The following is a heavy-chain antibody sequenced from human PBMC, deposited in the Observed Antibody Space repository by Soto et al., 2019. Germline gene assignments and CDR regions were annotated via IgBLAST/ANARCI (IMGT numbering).Heavy chain of an antibody. J-gene: IGHJ4*02. CDR3: ARGTAVLGYCSGGSCYPFDY. V-gene: IGHV4-34*01. CDR2: INHSGST. D-gene: IGHD2-15*01. Sequence: SETLSLTCAVYGGSFSGYYWSWIRQPPGKGLEWIGEINHSGSTNYNPALKSRVTISVDTSKNQFSLKLSSVTAADTAVYYCARGTAVLGYCSGGSCYPFDYWGQGTLVTVSS. CDR1: GGSFSGYY.